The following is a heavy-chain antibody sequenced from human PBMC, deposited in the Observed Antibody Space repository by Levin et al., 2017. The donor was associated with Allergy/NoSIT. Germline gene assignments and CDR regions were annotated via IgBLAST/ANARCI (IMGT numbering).Heavy chain of an antibody. CDR3: AKDYYDSSGPPYER. CDR2: ISGSGGST. CDR1: GFTFSSYA. V-gene: IGHV3-23*01. Sequence: GESLKISCAASGFTFSSYAMSWVRQAPGKGLEWVSAISGSGGSTYYADSVKGRFTISRDNSKNTLYLQMNSLRAEDTAVYYCAKDYYDSSGPPYERWGQGTLVTVSS. J-gene: IGHJ4*02. D-gene: IGHD3-22*01.